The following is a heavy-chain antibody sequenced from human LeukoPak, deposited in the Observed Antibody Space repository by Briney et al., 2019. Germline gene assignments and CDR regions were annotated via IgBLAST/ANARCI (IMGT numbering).Heavy chain of an antibody. Sequence: SETLSLTCTVSGGSISSGSYYWSWIRQPAGKGLEWIGRIYTSGSTNYNPSLKSRVTISVDTSKNQFSLKLSSVTAADTAVYYCAGASGYCSGGSCFPPFGGFDPWGQGTLVTVSS. CDR1: GGSISSGSYY. D-gene: IGHD2-15*01. CDR3: AGASGYCSGGSCFPPFGGFDP. CDR2: IYTSGST. V-gene: IGHV4-61*02. J-gene: IGHJ5*02.